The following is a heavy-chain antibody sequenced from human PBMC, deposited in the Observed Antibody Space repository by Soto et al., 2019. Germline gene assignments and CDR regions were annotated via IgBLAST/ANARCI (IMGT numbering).Heavy chain of an antibody. CDR3: VGALTYEVPYYYYGMDV. V-gene: IGHV3-7*01. CDR1: GFTFSTYL. Sequence: HPGGSLRLSCAASGFTFSTYLMSWVRQAPGKGLEWVANIKQDGNEKFYVDSVKGRFTISRDNAKKSLYLQMNSLRADDTAVYYCVGALTYEVPYYYYGMDVWGQGTTVTVSS. J-gene: IGHJ6*02. CDR2: IKQDGNEK. D-gene: IGHD3-16*01.